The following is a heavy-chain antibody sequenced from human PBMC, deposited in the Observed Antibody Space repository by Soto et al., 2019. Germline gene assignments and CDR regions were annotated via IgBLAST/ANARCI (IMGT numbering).Heavy chain of an antibody. Sequence: GRSLRLSCAASGFTFSSYSMNWVRQAPGKGLEWVSCISSSSSTIYYADSVKGRFTISRDNAKNSLYLQMNSLRDEDTAVYYCARGEREDTAMANYYYYGMDAWGQGTTVTVSS. D-gene: IGHD5-18*01. J-gene: IGHJ6*02. CDR1: GFTFSSYS. CDR3: ARGEREDTAMANYYYYGMDA. V-gene: IGHV3-48*02. CDR2: ISSSSSTI.